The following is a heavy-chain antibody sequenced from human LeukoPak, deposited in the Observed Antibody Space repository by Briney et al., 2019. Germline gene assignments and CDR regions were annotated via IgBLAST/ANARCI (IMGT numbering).Heavy chain of an antibody. CDR1: GFTFSSFA. V-gene: IGHV3-21*01. CDR3: ARGNYYGSGSYRKYYFDY. J-gene: IGHJ4*02. Sequence: GGSLRLSWAASGFTFSSFAMGWVRQAPGKGLEWFSSISSSSSYIYYADSVKGRFTISRDNAKNSLYLQMNSLRAEDTAVYYCARGNYYGSGSYRKYYFDYWGQGTLVTVSS. D-gene: IGHD3-10*01. CDR2: ISSSSSYI.